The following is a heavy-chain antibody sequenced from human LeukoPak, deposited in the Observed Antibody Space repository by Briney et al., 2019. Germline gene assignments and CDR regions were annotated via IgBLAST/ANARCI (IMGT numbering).Heavy chain of an antibody. Sequence: TSETLSLTCTVSGGSISSSSYYWGWIRQPPGKGLEWIGSIYYSGSTYYNPSLKSRVTISVDTSKNQFSLKLSFVTAADTAVYYCARLRDGYNLGLYNYFMDVWGKGTTVTISS. D-gene: IGHD5-24*01. CDR2: IYYSGST. V-gene: IGHV4-39*01. CDR1: GGSISSSSYY. CDR3: ARLRDGYNLGLYNYFMDV. J-gene: IGHJ6*03.